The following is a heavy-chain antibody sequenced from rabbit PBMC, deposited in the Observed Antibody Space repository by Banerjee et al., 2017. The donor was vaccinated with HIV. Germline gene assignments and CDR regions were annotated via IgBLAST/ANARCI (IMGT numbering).Heavy chain of an antibody. V-gene: IGHV1S40*01. D-gene: IGHD1-1*01. CDR2: IVAGSGST. J-gene: IGHJ4*01. CDR1: GFDLSSNYY. Sequence: QSLEESGGDLVKPGASLTLTCKASGFDLSSNYYMCWVRQAPGKGLEWIACIVAGSGSTYYANWAKGRFTISTTSSTTVTLQMTSLTAADTATYFCARLYGSSDYYFNLWGQGTLVTVS. CDR3: ARLYGSSDYYFNL.